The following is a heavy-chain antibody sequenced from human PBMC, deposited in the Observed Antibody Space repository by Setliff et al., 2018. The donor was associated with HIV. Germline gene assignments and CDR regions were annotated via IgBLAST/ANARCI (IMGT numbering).Heavy chain of an antibody. J-gene: IGHJ4*02. CDR2: IRLDGSDK. D-gene: IGHD6-13*01. CDR3: AKPPRPSSWPQYYFDY. CDR1: GFSFSNYG. V-gene: IGHV3-30*02. Sequence: GGSLRLSCAASGFSFSNYGMHWVRQAPGKGLEWVAFIRLDGSDKFYADSVKGRFTISRDNSKNTLYLQMNSLRAEDTAVYYCAKPPRPSSWPQYYFDYWGQGTLVTGSS.